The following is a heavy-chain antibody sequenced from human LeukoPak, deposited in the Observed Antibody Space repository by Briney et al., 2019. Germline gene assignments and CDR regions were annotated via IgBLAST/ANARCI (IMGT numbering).Heavy chain of an antibody. D-gene: IGHD2-2*01. Sequence: PGGSLRLSCAASGFTFSSYSMNWVRQAPGEGLEWVSSISSSSSYIYYADSVKGRFTISRDNAKNSLYLQMNSLRAEDTAVYYCARPLWDTDQLLIPARQVDAFDIWGQGTMVTVSS. CDR2: ISSSSSYI. V-gene: IGHV3-21*01. CDR3: ARPLWDTDQLLIPARQVDAFDI. CDR1: GFTFSSYS. J-gene: IGHJ3*02.